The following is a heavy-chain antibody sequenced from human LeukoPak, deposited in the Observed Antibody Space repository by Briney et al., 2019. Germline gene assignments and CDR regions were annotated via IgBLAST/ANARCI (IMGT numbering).Heavy chain of an antibody. V-gene: IGHV1-8*02. J-gene: IGHJ4*02. Sequence: ASVKVSCKASGYTFTGYYMHWVRQAPGQGLEWMGWMNPNSGNTGYAQKFQGRVTMTRNTSISTAYMELSSLRSEDTAVYYCARTDYYDSSGYAIWGQGTLVTVSS. CDR3: ARTDYYDSSGYAI. CDR1: GYTFTGYY. D-gene: IGHD3-22*01. CDR2: MNPNSGNT.